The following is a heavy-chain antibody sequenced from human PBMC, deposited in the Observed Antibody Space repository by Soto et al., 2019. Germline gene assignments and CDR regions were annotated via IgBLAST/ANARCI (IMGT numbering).Heavy chain of an antibody. CDR2: MNPNSGNT. CDR1: GYTFTSYD. V-gene: IGHV1-8*01. J-gene: IGHJ6*03. Sequence: ASVKVSCKTSGYTFTSYDINWVRQATGQGLEWMGWMNPNSGNTGYAQKFQGRVTMTRNTSISTAYMELSSLRSEDTAVYYCARGRSTPPYYHYSYMDVWGKGTTVTVSS. CDR3: ARGRSTPPYYHYSYMDV.